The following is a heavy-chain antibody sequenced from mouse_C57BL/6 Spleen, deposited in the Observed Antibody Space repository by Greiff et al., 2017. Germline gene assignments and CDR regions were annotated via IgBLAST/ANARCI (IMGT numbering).Heavy chain of an antibody. D-gene: IGHD1-1*01. Sequence: QVQLQQSGAELVRPGTSVKVSCKASGYAFTNYLIEWVKQRPGQGLEWIGVINPGSGGTNYNEKFKGKATLTADKSSSTAYMQLSSLTSADSAVYFCARSGGSSPLAMDYWGQGTSVTVSA. CDR2: INPGSGGT. V-gene: IGHV1-54*01. J-gene: IGHJ4*01. CDR3: ARSGGSSPLAMDY. CDR1: GYAFTNYL.